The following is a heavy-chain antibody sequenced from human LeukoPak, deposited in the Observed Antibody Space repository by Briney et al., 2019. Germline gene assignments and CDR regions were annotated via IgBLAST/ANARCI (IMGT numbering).Heavy chain of an antibody. CDR2: IKRKADGGTT. D-gene: IGHD4-17*01. V-gene: IGHV3-15*05. Sequence: GGSLRLSCAASGFTFTNAWMSWVRQAPGKGLEWVGRIKRKADGGTTDYAAPVKGRFSISRDDSKNTLFLQMSSLKTEGTAVYYCTTDNNYGDYGLDYWGQGTLVTVSS. CDR1: GFTFTNAW. J-gene: IGHJ4*02. CDR3: TTDNNYGDYGLDY.